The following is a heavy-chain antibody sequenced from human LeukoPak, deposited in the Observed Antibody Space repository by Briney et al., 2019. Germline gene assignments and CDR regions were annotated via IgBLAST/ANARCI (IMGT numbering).Heavy chain of an antibody. V-gene: IGHV4-59*01. D-gene: IGHD5-18*01. CDR2: IYYSGST. CDR3: ASLGVAGYSYGDDY. CDR1: GGSISSYY. J-gene: IGHJ4*02. Sequence: SETLSLTCTVSGGSISSYYWSWIRQPPGKRLEWIGYIYYSGSTNYNPSLKSRVTISVDTSKNQFSLKLSSVTAADTAVYYCASLGVAGYSYGDDYWGQGTLVTVSS.